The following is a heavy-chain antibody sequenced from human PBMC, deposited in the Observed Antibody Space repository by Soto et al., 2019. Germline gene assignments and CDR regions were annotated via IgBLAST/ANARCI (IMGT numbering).Heavy chain of an antibody. D-gene: IGHD3-16*02. CDR2: ISGSGGST. J-gene: IGHJ3*02. CDR3: AKSFGGVIDAFDI. CDR1: GFTFGGYA. Sequence: GGSLRLSCAASGFTFGGYAVSWVRQAPGKGLEWVSAISGSGGSTYYADSVKGRFTISRDNSKNTLYLQMNSLRAEDTAVYYCAKSFGGVIDAFDIWGQGTMVTVSS. V-gene: IGHV3-23*01.